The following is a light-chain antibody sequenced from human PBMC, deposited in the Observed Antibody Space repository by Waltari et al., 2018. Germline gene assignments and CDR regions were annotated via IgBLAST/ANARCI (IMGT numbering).Light chain of an antibody. V-gene: IGLV8-61*01. Sequence: QTVVTQEPSLSVSPGGTVTLTCALSSGSVSTTSYATWYQQSPGQAPRTLVYKADSRSSGVPDRFSGSILGNKAALTITGAQADDESDYYCALYMGSGIWVF. CDR3: ALYMGSGIWV. CDR1: SGSVSTTSY. J-gene: IGLJ3*02. CDR2: KAD.